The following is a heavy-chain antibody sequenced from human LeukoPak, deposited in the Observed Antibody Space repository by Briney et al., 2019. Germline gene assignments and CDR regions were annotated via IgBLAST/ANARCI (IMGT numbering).Heavy chain of an antibody. J-gene: IGHJ3*02. D-gene: IGHD3-9*01. CDR2: INPSGGST. Sequence: ASVKVSCKASGYTFTSYYMHWVRQAPGQGLEWMGIINPSGGSTGYAQKFQGRGTMTRDTSTSTVYMELSSLRSEDTAVYYCARDRYYDILTGYLQDAFDIWGQGTMVTVSS. CDR1: GYTFTSYY. CDR3: ARDRYYDILTGYLQDAFDI. V-gene: IGHV1-46*01.